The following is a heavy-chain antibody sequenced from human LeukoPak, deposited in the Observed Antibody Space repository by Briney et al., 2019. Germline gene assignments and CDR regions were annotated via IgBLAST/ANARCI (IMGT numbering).Heavy chain of an antibody. CDR2: IWSDASNQ. CDR3: ATERDSSWTFDS. D-gene: IGHD6-13*01. Sequence: GGSLRLSWAASGFSFSTYAMHWVRQAPGKGLDWVAMIWSDASNQYYADSVKGRFTISRDNSKNTLYLQLNSLRAEDTAVYYCATERDSSWTFDSWGQGTLVTVSS. CDR1: GFSFSTYA. V-gene: IGHV3-33*01. J-gene: IGHJ4*02.